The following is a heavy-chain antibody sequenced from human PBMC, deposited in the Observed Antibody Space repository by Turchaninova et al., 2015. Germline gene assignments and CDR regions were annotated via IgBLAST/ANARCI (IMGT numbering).Heavy chain of an antibody. J-gene: IGHJ3*02. D-gene: IGHD6-19*01. CDR2: RRNKANIYTT. CDR3: ARGDSSGWSNAFDI. V-gene: IGHV3-72*01. Sequence: LVESGGGLVQPGGSLRLSCAASGFTFSDHYMDWVRQAPGKGLEGVGRRRNKANIYTTEYAASVKGRFTISRDDSKNSVYLQMNSLKTEDTAVYYCARGDSSGWSNAFDIWGQGTMVTVSS. CDR1: GFTFSDHY.